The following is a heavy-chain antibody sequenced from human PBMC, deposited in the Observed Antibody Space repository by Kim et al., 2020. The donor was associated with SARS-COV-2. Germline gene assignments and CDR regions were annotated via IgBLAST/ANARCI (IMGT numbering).Heavy chain of an antibody. CDR2: IGISDSGENT. V-gene: IGHV3-23*01. CDR3: VRDLTYDHGY. D-gene: IGHD3-22*01. Sequence: GGSLRLSCAASGFTFSFYAMSWVRQAPGKGLEWVSTIGISDSGENTHHANSVQGRFTISRDNSKSTLFLQMNNLRAEDTAVYYCVRDLTYDHGYWGQGTL. J-gene: IGHJ4*02. CDR1: GFTFSFYA.